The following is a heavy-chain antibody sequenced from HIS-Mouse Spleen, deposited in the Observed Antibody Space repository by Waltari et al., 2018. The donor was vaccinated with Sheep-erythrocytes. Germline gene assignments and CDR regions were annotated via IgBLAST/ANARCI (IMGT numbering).Heavy chain of an antibody. CDR3: ARVRELLYFQH. V-gene: IGHV3-7*01. CDR1: GFTFSSYW. CDR2: IKQDGSEK. Sequence: EVQLVESGGGLVQPGGSLRPSCAASGFTFSSYWMSWVRQAPGKGLERVANIKQDGSEKYYVDSVKGRFTISRDNAKNSLYLQMNSLRAEDTAVYYCARVRELLYFQHWGQGTLVTVSS. J-gene: IGHJ1*01. D-gene: IGHD1-26*01.